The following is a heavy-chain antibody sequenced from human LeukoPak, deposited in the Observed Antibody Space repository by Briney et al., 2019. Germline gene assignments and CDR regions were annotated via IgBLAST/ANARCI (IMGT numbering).Heavy chain of an antibody. V-gene: IGHV4-59*01. CDR1: GGSISSYY. J-gene: IGHJ6*03. CDR3: ARGAVVVPGYYYYMDV. Sequence: PSETLSLICTVSGGSISSYYWSWIRQPPGKGLEWIGYIYYSGSTNYNPSLKSRVTISVDTSKNQFSLKLSSVTAADTAVYYCARGAVVVPGYYYYMDVWGKGTTVTVSS. CDR2: IYYSGST. D-gene: IGHD2-2*01.